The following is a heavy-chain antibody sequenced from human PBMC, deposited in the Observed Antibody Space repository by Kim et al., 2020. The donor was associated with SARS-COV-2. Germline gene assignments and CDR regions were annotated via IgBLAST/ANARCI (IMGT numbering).Heavy chain of an antibody. V-gene: IGHV4-39*01. J-gene: IGHJ6*01. D-gene: IGHD6-19*01. Sequence: SETLSLTCSVSGGSLSSSCYYWGWIRQPPGKGLEWIGTAYNIGNTSYNPSLMRRVTISVDTSKNHFSLKLVSVTAADKAFFYCGRHDRYSSGGDDGFYY. CDR1: GGSLSSSCYY. CDR2: AYNIGNT. CDR3: GRHDRYSSGGDDGFYY.